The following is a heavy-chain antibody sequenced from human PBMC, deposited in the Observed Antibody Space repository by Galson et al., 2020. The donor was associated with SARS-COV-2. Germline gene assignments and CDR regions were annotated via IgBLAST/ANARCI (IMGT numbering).Heavy chain of an antibody. CDR1: GYAFTKYY. Sequence: ASVTVSCRASGYAFTKYYIHWVRQVPGQGLEWMGIINPRGGTSRYPQKFQGRVTMTSDTSTNTVYMELRSLRSEDTALYYCAKDNVDVLKAVAGTNDFDYWGQGTLVTVSS. V-gene: IGHV1-46*01. D-gene: IGHD6-19*01. CDR3: AKDNVDVLKAVAGTNDFDY. J-gene: IGHJ4*02. CDR2: INPRGGTS.